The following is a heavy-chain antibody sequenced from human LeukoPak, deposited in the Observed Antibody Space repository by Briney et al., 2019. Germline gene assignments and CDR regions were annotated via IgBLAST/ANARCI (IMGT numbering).Heavy chain of an antibody. V-gene: IGHV3-33*01. CDR1: GFSFSTYG. CDR3: ARRQGDAFDI. CDR2: MWYDESNK. J-gene: IGHJ3*02. Sequence: GGSLRLSCAASGFSFSTYGMHWVRQAPGKGLEWVALMWYDESNKYYADSVKGRFTISRDNSKNTLYLQMNTLRAEDTAVYYCARRQGDAFDIWGQGTMVTVSS.